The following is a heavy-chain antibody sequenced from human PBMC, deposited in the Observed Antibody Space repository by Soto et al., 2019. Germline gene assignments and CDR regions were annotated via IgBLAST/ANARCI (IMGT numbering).Heavy chain of an antibody. V-gene: IGHV3-7*01. D-gene: IGHD1-26*01. CDR1: EFTFRAYW. CDR2: IKQDGSEE. CDR3: ASNRVLLRLYGIEHYYGIDV. J-gene: IGHJ6*01. Sequence: PVSSLRLSFASSEFTFRAYWMSCVRQSPGKWLEWVATIKQDGSEEYYVDSVEGRFTISRDSATKSPYLRMNSLRAEDSALYYCASNRVLLRLYGIEHYYGIDVWGQGTTVSVSS.